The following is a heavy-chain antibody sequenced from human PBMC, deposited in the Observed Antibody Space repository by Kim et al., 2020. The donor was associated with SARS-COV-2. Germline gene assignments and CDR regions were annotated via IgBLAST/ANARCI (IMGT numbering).Heavy chain of an antibody. CDR3: ARQPGYTYGFDF. J-gene: IGHJ4*02. Sequence: YSPSFQGQVTISADKSISTAYLQWSSLKASDTAMYYCARQPGYTYGFDFWGQGTLVTVSS. V-gene: IGHV5-51*01. D-gene: IGHD5-18*01.